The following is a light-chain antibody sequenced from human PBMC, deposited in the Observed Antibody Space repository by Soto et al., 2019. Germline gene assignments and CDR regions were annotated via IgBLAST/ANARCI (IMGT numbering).Light chain of an antibody. J-gene: IGKJ4*01. V-gene: IGKV3-11*01. CDR3: QHRSNWPVT. CDR1: QSVSSF. CDR2: DSS. Sequence: EIVLTQSPATLSLSPGERATLSCRASQSVSSFLAWYQQKPGQAPRLLIYDSSNRATGIPARFSGSGSGTDFTLTISRLETEDFAVYYCQHRSNWPVTFGGGTKVEI.